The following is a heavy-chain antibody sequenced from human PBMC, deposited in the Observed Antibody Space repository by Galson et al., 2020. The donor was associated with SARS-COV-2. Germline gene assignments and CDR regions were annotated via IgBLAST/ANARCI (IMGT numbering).Heavy chain of an antibody. D-gene: IGHD1-26*01. CDR2: IWNDGSNK. Sequence: GGSLRLSCAASGFTFSSYGMHWVRQAPGKGLEWVAVIWNDGSNKYYAASVKGRFTISRDNSKNTLYLQMNSLRAEDTTVYYCARDYSGSPFDPWGQGTLVTVSS. J-gene: IGHJ5*02. V-gene: IGHV3-33*01. CDR1: GFTFSSYG. CDR3: ARDYSGSPFDP.